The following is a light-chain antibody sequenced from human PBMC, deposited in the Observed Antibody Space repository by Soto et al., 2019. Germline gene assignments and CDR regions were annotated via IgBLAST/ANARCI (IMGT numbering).Light chain of an antibody. CDR3: QQYGSSPET. CDR2: GAS. CDR1: QSVSSSY. Sequence: EILFSQFPRTPSFFPGGRATLSFRGSQSVSSSYLAWYQQKPGQAPRLLIYGASSRATGIPDRFSGSGSGTDFTLTISRLEPEDFAVYYCQQYGSSPETFGQGTKVDIK. J-gene: IGKJ1*01. V-gene: IGKV3-20*01.